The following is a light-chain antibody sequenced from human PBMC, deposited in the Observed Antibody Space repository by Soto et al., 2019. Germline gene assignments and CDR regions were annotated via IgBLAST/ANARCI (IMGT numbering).Light chain of an antibody. CDR2: GAS. J-gene: IGKJ1*01. Sequence: EIVLTQSPGTLSLSPGERATLSCRASQSVTSSYLAWYQQKPGQAPRLLIYGASSRATGIPDRFSGSGSGTDFTLTISRLEPEDCAVYYCQQYGSSPRFGQGTKWISN. CDR1: QSVTSSY. V-gene: IGKV3-20*01. CDR3: QQYGSSPR.